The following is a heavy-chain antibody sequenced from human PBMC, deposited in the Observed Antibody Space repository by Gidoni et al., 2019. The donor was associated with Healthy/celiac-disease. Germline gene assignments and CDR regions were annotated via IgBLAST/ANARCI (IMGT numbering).Heavy chain of an antibody. J-gene: IGHJ3*02. CDR1: GFTFSDYY. CDR2: ISSSGSTI. V-gene: IGHV3-11*01. Sequence: QVQLVESGGGLVKPGGSLKLSCAASGFTFSDYYMSWIRQAPGKGLGGVSYISSSGSTIYYADSVKGRFTISRDNAKNSLYLQMNSLRAEDTAVYYCARARAVAGMVDAFDIWGQGTMVTVSS. D-gene: IGHD6-19*01. CDR3: ARARAVAGMVDAFDI.